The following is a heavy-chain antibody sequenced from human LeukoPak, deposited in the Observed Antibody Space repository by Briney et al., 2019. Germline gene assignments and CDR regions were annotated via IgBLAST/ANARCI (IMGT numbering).Heavy chain of an antibody. D-gene: IGHD2-15*01. CDR2: ISGSGAGT. CDR3: AKGEKMPKGSFDC. CDR1: GFTFSSYA. Sequence: GGSLTLSCAASGFTFSSYAMSWVRQAPGKGLEWVSVISGSGAGTYYADSVKGRFTISRDNSRNTVSLQMNSLRAEDTAIYYCAKGEKMPKGSFDCWGQGTLVTVSS. V-gene: IGHV3-23*01. J-gene: IGHJ4*02.